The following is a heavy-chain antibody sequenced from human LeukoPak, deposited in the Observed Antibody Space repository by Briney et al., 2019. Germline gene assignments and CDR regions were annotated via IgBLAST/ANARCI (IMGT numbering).Heavy chain of an antibody. J-gene: IGHJ3*02. CDR2: INSDGSST. D-gene: IGHD6-19*01. CDR1: GFTFSSYW. Sequence: PGGSLRLSCAASGFTFSSYWMHWVRQAPGKGLVWVSRINSDGSSTSYADSVKGRFTISRDNAKNTLYLQMNSPRAEDTAVYYCARETSGWYLHAFDIWGQGTMVTVSS. V-gene: IGHV3-74*01. CDR3: ARETSGWYLHAFDI.